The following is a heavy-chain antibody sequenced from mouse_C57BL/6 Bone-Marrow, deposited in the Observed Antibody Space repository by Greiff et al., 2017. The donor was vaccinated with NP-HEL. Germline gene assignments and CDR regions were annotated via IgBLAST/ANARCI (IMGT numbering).Heavy chain of an antibody. CDR2: ISSGGSYT. V-gene: IGHV5-6*01. CDR3: ARPPPGGYFDV. D-gene: IGHD4-1*01. Sequence: EVKLVESGGDLVKPGGSLKLSCAASGFTFSSYGMSWVRQTPDKRLEWVATISSGGSYTYYPDSVKGRFTISRDNAKNTLYLQMSSLKSEDTAMYYCARPPPGGYFDVWGTGTTVTVSS. J-gene: IGHJ1*03. CDR1: GFTFSSYG.